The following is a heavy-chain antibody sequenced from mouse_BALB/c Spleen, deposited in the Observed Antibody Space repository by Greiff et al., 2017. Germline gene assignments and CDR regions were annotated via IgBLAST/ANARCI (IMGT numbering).Heavy chain of an antibody. CDR3: ARETFWFAY. J-gene: IGHJ3*01. CDR2: IDPANGNT. CDR1: GFNIKDTY. Sequence: EVKVVESGAELVKPGASVKLSCTASGFNIKDTYMHWVKQRPEQGLEWIGRIDPANGNTKYDPKFQGKATITADTSSNTAYLQLSSLTSEDTAVYYCARETFWFAYWGQGTLVTVSA. V-gene: IGHV14-3*02.